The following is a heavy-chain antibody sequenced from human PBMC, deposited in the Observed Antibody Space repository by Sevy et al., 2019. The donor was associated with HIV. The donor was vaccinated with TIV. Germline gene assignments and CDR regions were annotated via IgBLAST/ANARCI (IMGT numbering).Heavy chain of an antibody. Sequence: GGSLRLSCAASGFTFRSYEFNWVRQAPGKGLQWISHISTGGAGGATIFYADSLKGRFTISRDNAKNSLYLQMSSLRAEDTAVYYCVRDSLPWIQQRYCSGGSCQNHYYGMDVWGQGTTVTVSS. CDR1: GFTFRSYE. D-gene: IGHD2-15*01. V-gene: IGHV3-48*03. CDR3: VRDSLPWIQQRYCSGGSCQNHYYGMDV. J-gene: IGHJ6*02. CDR2: ISTGGAGGATI.